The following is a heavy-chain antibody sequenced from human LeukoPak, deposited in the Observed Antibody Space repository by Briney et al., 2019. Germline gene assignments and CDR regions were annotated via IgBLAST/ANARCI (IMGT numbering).Heavy chain of an antibody. CDR1: GYTFSDYY. CDR2: INPNTGAT. V-gene: IGHV1-2*02. J-gene: IGHJ4*02. Sequence: ASVKVSCKASGYTFSDYYIHWVRQAPGQGLEWMGWINPNTGATNYAQKFQGRVTVTRDTPISTTYMDLSRLRSDDTAVYYCARDYHSSGWYLPDSWGQGTLVTVSS. D-gene: IGHD6-19*01. CDR3: ARDYHSSGWYLPDS.